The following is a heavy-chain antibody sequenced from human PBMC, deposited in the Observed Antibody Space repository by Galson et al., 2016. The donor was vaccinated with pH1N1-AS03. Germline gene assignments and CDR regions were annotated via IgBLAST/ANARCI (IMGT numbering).Heavy chain of an antibody. CDR3: VRGARSFASGGPDDY. CDR1: GFAFRSHS. J-gene: IGHJ4*02. V-gene: IGHV3-21*05. CDR2: ISGTANYV. Sequence: SLRLSCAASGFAFRSHSMNWVRQAPGKGLECISYISGTANYVWHAESVKGRFTMSRDNSNKTLYLQMNSVTADDTAFYYCVRGARSFASGGPDDYWGRGTLVTVSS. D-gene: IGHD3-10*01.